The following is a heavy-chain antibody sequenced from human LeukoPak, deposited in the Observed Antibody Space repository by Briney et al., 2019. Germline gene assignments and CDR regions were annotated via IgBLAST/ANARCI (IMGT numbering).Heavy chain of an antibody. CDR3: ARDRIVVVGDYYYYGMDV. J-gene: IGHJ6*02. CDR1: GCTFSSYE. D-gene: IGHD2-15*01. CDR2: ISSSGSTI. V-gene: IGHV3-48*03. Sequence: GGSLRLSCAASGCTFSSYEMNWVRQAPGKGLEWVSYISSSGSTIYYADSVKGRFTISRDNAKNSLYLQMNSLRAEDTAVYYCARDRIVVVGDYYYYGMDVWGQGTTVTVSS.